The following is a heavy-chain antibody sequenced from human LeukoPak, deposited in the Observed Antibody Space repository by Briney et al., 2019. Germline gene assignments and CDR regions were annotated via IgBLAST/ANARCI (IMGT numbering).Heavy chain of an antibody. CDR2: IYYSGST. J-gene: IGHJ4*02. D-gene: IGHD6-13*01. Sequence: SSETLSLTCTVSGGSISSYYWSWIRQPPGKGLEWIGYIYYSGSTNYNPSLKSRVTISVDTSKNQFSLKLSSVTAADTAVYYCAGEHIAAAGTPLDYWGQGTLVTVSS. V-gene: IGHV4-59*01. CDR3: AGEHIAAAGTPLDY. CDR1: GGSISSYY.